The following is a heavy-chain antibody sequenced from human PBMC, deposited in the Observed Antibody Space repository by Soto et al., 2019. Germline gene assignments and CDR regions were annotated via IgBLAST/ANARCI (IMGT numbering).Heavy chain of an antibody. V-gene: IGHV4-31*03. D-gene: IGHD3-16*02. CDR3: ARDKVFRGVITNYGMDV. CDR2: IYYSGST. CDR1: GGSISSGGYY. J-gene: IGHJ6*02. Sequence: QVQLQESGPGLVKPSQTLSLTCTVSGGSISSGGYYWSWIRQHPGKGLEWIGYIYYSGSTYYNPSLKSRVTISVDTSKNQFSLKLSSVTAADTAVYYCARDKVFRGVITNYGMDVWGQGTTVTVSS.